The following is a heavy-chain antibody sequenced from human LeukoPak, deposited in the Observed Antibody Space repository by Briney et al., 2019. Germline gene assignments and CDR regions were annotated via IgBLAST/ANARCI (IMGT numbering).Heavy chain of an antibody. D-gene: IGHD1-26*01. J-gene: IGHJ2*01. CDR3: ARYVPTGATWFDP. CDR1: GGSISSYY. Sequence: SETLSLTCTVSGGSISSYYWSWIRQPPGKGLEWIGYIYYSGSTNYNPSLKSRVTISVDTSKNQFSLKLSSVTAADTAVYYCARYVPTGATWFDPWGRGTLVTVSS. V-gene: IGHV4-59*01. CDR2: IYYSGST.